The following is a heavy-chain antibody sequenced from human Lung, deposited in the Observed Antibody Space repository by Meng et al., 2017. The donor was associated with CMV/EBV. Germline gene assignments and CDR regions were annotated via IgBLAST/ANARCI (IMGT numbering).Heavy chain of an antibody. CDR2: IIPISGTA. CDR3: ARSIVVRGSLPRNKMDV. Sequence: SVXVSXKASGVTFSSYAISWVRQAPGQGLEWMGGIIPISGTANYAQKFQGRVTITTDESTSTAYMELSSLRSEDTAVYYCARSIVVRGSLPRNKMDVWGQGATVTVPS. J-gene: IGHJ6*02. CDR1: GVTFSSYA. D-gene: IGHD3-10*01. V-gene: IGHV1-69*05.